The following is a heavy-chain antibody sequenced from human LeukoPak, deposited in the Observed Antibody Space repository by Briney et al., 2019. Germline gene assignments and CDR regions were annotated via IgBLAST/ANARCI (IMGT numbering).Heavy chain of an antibody. CDR1: GGSVTDYY. J-gene: IGHJ5*02. CDR3: ARGDYDFWSGP. D-gene: IGHD3-3*01. CDR2: IYYSGST. Sequence: SETLSLTCTVSGGSVTDYYWSWIRQPPGKGLEWIGYIYYSGSTNYNPSLKSRVTISVDTSKNQFSLKLSSVTAADTAVYYCARGDYDFWSGPWGQGTLVTVSS. V-gene: IGHV4-59*02.